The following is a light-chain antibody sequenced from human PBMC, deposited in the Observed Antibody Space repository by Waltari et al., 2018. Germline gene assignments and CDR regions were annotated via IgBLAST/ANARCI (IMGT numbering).Light chain of an antibody. Sequence: QSALTQPASVSGSPGQSISISCTGTSSDVGPFTYVCWFHQHPAKAPKLMIYDVTRRPSGVSARFSGSRSGNTASLTISGLQPEDEADYYCSSFRSDETVVFGGGTTLTVL. CDR3: SSFRSDETVV. CDR2: DVT. CDR1: SSDVGPFTY. J-gene: IGLJ2*01. V-gene: IGLV2-14*03.